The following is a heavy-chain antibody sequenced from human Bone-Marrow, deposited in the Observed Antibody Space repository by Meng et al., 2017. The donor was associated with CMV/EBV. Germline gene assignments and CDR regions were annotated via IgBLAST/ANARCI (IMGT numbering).Heavy chain of an antibody. CDR1: GGSFSDYY. CDR3: ARGSVVTPLDY. Sequence: SETLSLTCAVYGGSFSDYYWSWIRQPPGKGLEWIGEINHSGSTNYNPPLKSRVTISIDTSKNQFSLELRSLTAAETAVYYCARGSVVTPLDYWGQGTLVTVSS. V-gene: IGHV4-34*01. CDR2: INHSGST. D-gene: IGHD4-23*01. J-gene: IGHJ4*02.